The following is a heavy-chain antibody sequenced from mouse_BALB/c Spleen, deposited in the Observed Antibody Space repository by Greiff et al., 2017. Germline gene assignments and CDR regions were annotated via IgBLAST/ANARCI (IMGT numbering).Heavy chain of an antibody. J-gene: IGHJ3*01. CDR3: ARYRDDYDGFAY. D-gene: IGHD2-4*01. CDR2: ISYSGST. CDR1: GDSITSGY. Sequence: EVMLVESGPSLVKPSQTLSLTCSVTGDSITSGYWNWIRKFPGNKLEYMGYISYSGSTYYNPSLKSRISITRDTSKNQYYLQLNSVTTEDTATYYCARYRDDYDGFAYWGQGTLVTVSA. V-gene: IGHV3-8*02.